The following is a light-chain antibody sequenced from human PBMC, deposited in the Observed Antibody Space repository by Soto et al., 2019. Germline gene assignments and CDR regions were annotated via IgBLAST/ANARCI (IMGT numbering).Light chain of an antibody. V-gene: IGLV2-14*03. CDR2: NVS. CDR3: SSYTTSCTQVL. Sequence: QSALTQPASVSGSPGQSITISCTGTSSDVGGYNYVSWYQQHPGQAPKLIIYNVSDRPSGVSDRFSGSQSGNTASLTISGLQAEDEADYLCSSYTTSCTQVLFGGGTKLTVL. CDR1: SSDVGGYNY. J-gene: IGLJ2*01.